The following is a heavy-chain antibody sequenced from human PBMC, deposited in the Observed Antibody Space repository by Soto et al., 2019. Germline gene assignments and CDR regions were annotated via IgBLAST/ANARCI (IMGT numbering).Heavy chain of an antibody. J-gene: IGHJ2*01. CDR1: GDSVSSNSAA. Sequence: SQTLSLTCAISGDSVSSNSAAWNWIRQSPSRGLDWLGWTYYRFKLYNVYVVSVKSRITINPDTSNNQFSLQVNSVTPEDTAVYYCARAKGIAAAGYYWHFDLWGRGTLVTVSS. CDR3: ARAKGIAAAGYYWHFDL. V-gene: IGHV6-1*01. CDR2: TYYRFKLYN. D-gene: IGHD6-13*01.